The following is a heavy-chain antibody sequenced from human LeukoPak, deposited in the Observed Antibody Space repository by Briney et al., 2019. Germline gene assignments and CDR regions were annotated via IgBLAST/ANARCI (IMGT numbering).Heavy chain of an antibody. V-gene: IGHV1-2*02. CDR1: GYTFTSYD. CDR3: ARGVDTAIFFDY. D-gene: IGHD5-18*01. CDR2: INPNSGGT. Sequence: ASVKVSCKASGYTFTSYDINWVRQAPGQGLEWMGWINPNSGGTNYAQKFQGRVTMTRDTSISTAYMELSRLRSDDTAVYYCARGVDTAIFFDYWGQGTLVTVSS. J-gene: IGHJ4*02.